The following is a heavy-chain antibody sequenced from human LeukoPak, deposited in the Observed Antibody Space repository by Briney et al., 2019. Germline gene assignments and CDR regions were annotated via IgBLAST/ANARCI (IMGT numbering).Heavy chain of an antibody. CDR1: GGSTSSGGYS. CDR2: IYQSGST. J-gene: IGHJ4*02. V-gene: IGHV4-30-2*01. Sequence: SQTLSLTCAVSGGSTSSGGYSWNWIRQPPGKGLEWIGYIYQSGSTSYNLSLKRRVTISLDRSKNQFSLNLTSVAAADTAVYYCARGYSYGSWVYFDYWGRGTLVTLSS. CDR3: ARGYSYGSWVYFDY. D-gene: IGHD5-18*01.